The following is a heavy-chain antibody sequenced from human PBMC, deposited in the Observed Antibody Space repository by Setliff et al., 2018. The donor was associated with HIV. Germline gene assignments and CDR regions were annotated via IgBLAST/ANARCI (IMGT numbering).Heavy chain of an antibody. D-gene: IGHD6-13*01. J-gene: IGHJ5*02. CDR1: GGSFSGYY. CDR3: AREGGTGRSSWYGAYWYDP. Sequence: LFLTCAVYGGSFSGYYWTWIRQPPGKGLEWIGDINHSGKTNYNRSLKSRVTISLDTSKNQFSLRLTSVTAADTAVYYCAREGGTGRSSWYGAYWYDPWGQGTLVTVSS. V-gene: IGHV4-34*01. CDR2: INHSGKT.